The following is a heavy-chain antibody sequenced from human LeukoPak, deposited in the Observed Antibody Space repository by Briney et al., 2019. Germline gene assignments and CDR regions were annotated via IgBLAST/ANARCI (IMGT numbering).Heavy chain of an antibody. D-gene: IGHD2-8*01. CDR2: ISSGSSYK. CDR1: GFTFSSYT. J-gene: IGHJ4*02. Sequence: PGGSLRLSCAASGFTFSSYTMNWVRQAPGRGLEWVSSISSGSSYKYYADSVKGRFTISRDNAKNSLYLQMNSLRADDTAVYYCARVHELYRDYWGQGTLVTVSS. V-gene: IGHV3-21*01. CDR3: ARVHELYRDY.